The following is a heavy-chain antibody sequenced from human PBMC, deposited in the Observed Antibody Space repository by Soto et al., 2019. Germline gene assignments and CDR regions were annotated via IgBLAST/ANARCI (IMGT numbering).Heavy chain of an antibody. J-gene: IGHJ5*02. Sequence: QVQLVPSGAEAKKPGASVKVSCKASGYTFTSYGLSGVRQAPGQGLEWMGRIGAYNYNTNYAQKLLGRVTITTATSPSTAYLELMSLRSDDTVLWYCAMVVGALGHWFDPWGQGPRVTGSS. V-gene: IGHV1-18*01. CDR1: GYTFTSYG. D-gene: IGHD2-15*01. CDR3: AMVVGALGHWFDP. CDR2: IGAYNYNT.